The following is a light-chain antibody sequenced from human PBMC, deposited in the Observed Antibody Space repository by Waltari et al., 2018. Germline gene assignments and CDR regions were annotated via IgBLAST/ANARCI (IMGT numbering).Light chain of an antibody. J-gene: IGLJ2*01. V-gene: IGLV2-14*01. Sequence: QSALTQPASVSGSPGQSITISCTGTSSDLGGYNYVSWYQQHPGKAPKLMIYEVSNRPSGVSNRFSGSKSGNTASLTISGLQAEDEADYYCSSYTSSSTPAVVFGGGTKLTVL. CDR3: SSYTSSSTPAVV. CDR2: EVS. CDR1: SSDLGGYNY.